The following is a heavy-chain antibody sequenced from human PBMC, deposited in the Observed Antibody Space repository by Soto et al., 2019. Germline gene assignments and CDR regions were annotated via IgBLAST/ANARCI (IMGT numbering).Heavy chain of an antibody. Sequence: SETLSLTCTVSGGSISSISYYWGWIRQPPGKGLEWIGSIYYSGSTYYNPSLKSRVTISVDTSKNQFSLKLSSVTAADTAVYYCARQGSSGWYANWFDPWGQGTLVTVSS. CDR3: ARQGSSGWYANWFDP. D-gene: IGHD6-19*01. J-gene: IGHJ5*02. V-gene: IGHV4-39*01. CDR2: IYYSGST. CDR1: GGSISSISYY.